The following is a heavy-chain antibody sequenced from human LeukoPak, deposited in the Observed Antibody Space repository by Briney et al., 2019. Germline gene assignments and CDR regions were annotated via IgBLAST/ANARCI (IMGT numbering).Heavy chain of an antibody. J-gene: IGHJ3*02. D-gene: IGHD3-3*01. Sequence: SSVKVSCKASGGTFTSYTISWVRQAPGQGLEWMGRIIPILGIANYAQKFQGRVTITADKSTSTAYMELSSLRSEDTAVYYCARVFWSGHDAFDIWGQGTMVTVSS. V-gene: IGHV1-69*02. CDR1: GGTFTSYT. CDR3: ARVFWSGHDAFDI. CDR2: IIPILGIA.